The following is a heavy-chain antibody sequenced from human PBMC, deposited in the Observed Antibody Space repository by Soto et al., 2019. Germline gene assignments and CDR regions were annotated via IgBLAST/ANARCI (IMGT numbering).Heavy chain of an antibody. CDR3: ARGSLVAASEFDY. CDR2: MNPNSGNT. CDR1: GYTFTSYD. V-gene: IGHV1-8*01. Sequence: QVQLVQSGAEVKKPGASVKVSCTASGYTFTSYDINWVRQAAGQGLEWMGWMNPNSGNTGYAQKFQGRVTMTRNTSISTAYMQLTSLRSEDTAVYYCARGSLVAASEFDYWGQGTLVTVSS. J-gene: IGHJ4*02. D-gene: IGHD5-12*01.